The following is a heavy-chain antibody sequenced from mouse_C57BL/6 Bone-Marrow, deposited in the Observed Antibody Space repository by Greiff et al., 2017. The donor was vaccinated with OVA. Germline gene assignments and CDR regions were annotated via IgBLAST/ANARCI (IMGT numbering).Heavy chain of an antibody. CDR1: GYTFTSYW. CDR2: INPSNGGT. D-gene: IGHD1-1*01. CDR3: ARWHLLVGGYWYFDV. J-gene: IGHJ1*03. V-gene: IGHV1-53*01. Sequence: VQLQQPGPELVKPGASVKLSCKASGYTFTSYWMHWVKQRPGQGLEWIGNINPSNGGTNYNEKFKSKATLTVDKSSSTAYMQLSSLTSEDSAVYYCARWHLLVGGYWYFDVWGTGTTVTVSS.